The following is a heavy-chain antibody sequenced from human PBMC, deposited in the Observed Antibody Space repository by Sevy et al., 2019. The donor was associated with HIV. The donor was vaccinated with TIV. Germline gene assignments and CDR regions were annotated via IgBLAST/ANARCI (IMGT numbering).Heavy chain of an antibody. CDR1: GFSFSSYG. CDR3: GKEGGGEGGDH. V-gene: IGHV3-30*02. D-gene: IGHD2-21*01. CDR2: IQYDGSNK. J-gene: IGHJ4*02. Sequence: GGSLRLSCAASGFSFSSYGMHWVRQAPGKGLEWMSYIQYDGSNKDYADSVKGRFTISRDNSKNTLYLQMNSLRVEDTAGFHCGKEGGGEGGDHWGQGTLVTVSS.